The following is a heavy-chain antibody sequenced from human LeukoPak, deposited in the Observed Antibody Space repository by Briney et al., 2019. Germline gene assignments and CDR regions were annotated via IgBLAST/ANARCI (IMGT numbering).Heavy chain of an antibody. D-gene: IGHD3-3*02. V-gene: IGHV3-20*04. CDR2: INYNGAIT. J-gene: IGHJ4*02. Sequence: GESLRLSCVTSGFTFVDYGLSWVRRAPGRGLEWLCAINYNGAITDYADSVKGRFTISRDNATNSLYLRMDSLRAEDTALYYCARDRLGPSFSVSHFDLWGQGTLVTVSS. CDR1: GFTFVDYG. CDR3: ARDRLGPSFSVSHFDL.